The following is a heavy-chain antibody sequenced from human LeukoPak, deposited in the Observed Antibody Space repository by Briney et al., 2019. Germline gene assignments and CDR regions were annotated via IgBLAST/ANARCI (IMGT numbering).Heavy chain of an antibody. Sequence: GGSLRLSCAASGFTFSSYSMNWVRQAPGKGLEWVSSISSSSSYIYYADSVKGRFTISRDNAKNSLYLQMNSLRAEDTAVYYCARKVKVFYTYYYDSSGRAPFDIWGQGTMVTVSS. CDR3: ARKVKVFYTYYYDSSGRAPFDI. V-gene: IGHV3-21*01. CDR2: ISSSSSYI. CDR1: GFTFSSYS. D-gene: IGHD3-22*01. J-gene: IGHJ3*02.